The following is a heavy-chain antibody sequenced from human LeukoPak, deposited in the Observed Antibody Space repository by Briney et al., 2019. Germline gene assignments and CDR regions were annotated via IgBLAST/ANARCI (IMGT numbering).Heavy chain of an antibody. V-gene: IGHV4-4*07. CDR2: VYSSGST. Sequence: SSETLSLTCTVSGGSISSYYWSWIRQPAGKGLECIGRVYSSGSTNYNPSLKSRVTISVDTSKNQFSLKLSSVTAADTAVYYCASLRERSYYARGFDYWGQGTLVTVSS. CDR3: ASLRERSYYARGFDY. J-gene: IGHJ4*02. D-gene: IGHD1-26*01. CDR1: GGSISSYY.